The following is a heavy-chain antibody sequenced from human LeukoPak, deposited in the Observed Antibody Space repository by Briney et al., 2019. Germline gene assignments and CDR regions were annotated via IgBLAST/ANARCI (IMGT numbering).Heavy chain of an antibody. D-gene: IGHD4-17*01. V-gene: IGHV3-23*01. CDR2: IGGRGDST. J-gene: IGHJ5*02. CDR1: GFTFSSYA. CDR3: AKAAYGDYVNWFDP. Sequence: PGGSLRLSCAASGFTFSSYAMNWVRQAPGKGLEWVSAIGGRGDSTFYADSMQGRFTISRDNSKNTLYLQMNSLRAEDTALYYCAKAAYGDYVNWFDPWGQGILVIVSS.